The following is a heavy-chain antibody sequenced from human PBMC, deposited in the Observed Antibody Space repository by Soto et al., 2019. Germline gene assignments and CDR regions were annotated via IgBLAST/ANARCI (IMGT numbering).Heavy chain of an antibody. D-gene: IGHD3-22*01. CDR3: AREPRRRGSGYYYHSYWYFEL. J-gene: IGHJ2*01. Sequence: PSETLSLTCTVSAGSISSSSYYWGWIRQPPGKGLEWIGSIYYSGSTYYNPSLKSRVTISVDTSKNQFSLKLSSVTAADTAVYYCAREPRRRGSGYYYHSYWYFELWGRGTLVTVSS. CDR2: IYYSGST. V-gene: IGHV4-39*02. CDR1: AGSISSSSYY.